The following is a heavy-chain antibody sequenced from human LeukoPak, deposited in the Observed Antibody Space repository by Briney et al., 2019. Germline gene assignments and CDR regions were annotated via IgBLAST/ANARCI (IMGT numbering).Heavy chain of an antibody. Sequence: GGSLRLSCAASGFTFSSYAMSWVRQAPGKGLEWVSSITGSSASTYYADSVKGRFTISRDNSKNTLYLQMNSLRAEDTAVYVCAKLDYYDTHWGQGTLVTVSS. V-gene: IGHV3-23*01. CDR2: ITGSSAST. CDR1: GFTFSSYA. CDR3: AKLDYYDTH. J-gene: IGHJ4*02. D-gene: IGHD3-22*01.